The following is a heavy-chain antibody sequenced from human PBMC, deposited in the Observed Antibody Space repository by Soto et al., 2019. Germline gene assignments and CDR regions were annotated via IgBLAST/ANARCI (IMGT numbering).Heavy chain of an antibody. D-gene: IGHD6-13*01. CDR2: IYHSGSA. V-gene: IGHV4-30-2*01. J-gene: IGHJ4*02. CDR3: ARGGSSWPLFDS. CDR1: GGSISSGGFS. Sequence: PSETLSLTCSVSGGSISSGGFSWNWIRQPPGKGLEWIAYIYHSGSAYYNPSLQSRVNISVDKSNNQFSLRLTSVTAADTAVYYCARGGSSWPLFDSWGQGTLVTVSS.